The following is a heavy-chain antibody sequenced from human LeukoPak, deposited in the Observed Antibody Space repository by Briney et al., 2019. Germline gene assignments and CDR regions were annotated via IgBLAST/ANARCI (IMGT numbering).Heavy chain of an antibody. J-gene: IGHJ5*02. CDR3: AREPYYDFWTSGWFDP. CDR1: GGSISSSSYY. CDR2: IYYSGST. Sequence: SETLSLTCTVSGGSISSSSYYWGWIRQPPGKGLEWIGSIYYSGSTYYNPSLKSRVTISVDTSKNQFPLKLSSVTAADTAVYYCAREPYYDFWTSGWFDPWGQGSLVTVSS. V-gene: IGHV4-39*06. D-gene: IGHD3-3*01.